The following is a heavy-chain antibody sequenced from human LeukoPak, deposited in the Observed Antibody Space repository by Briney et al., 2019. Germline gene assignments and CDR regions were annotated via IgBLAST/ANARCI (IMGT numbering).Heavy chain of an antibody. D-gene: IGHD1/OR15-1a*01. CDR1: GFTVISYW. J-gene: IGHJ6*03. CDR2: IKQDGSAK. Sequence: GGSLRLSCAASGFTVISYWMSWLRHPPGKWRGWGANIKQDGSAKNYVASVKGRFTISRDNAKNSLYLQMNSLRAEDTAVYYCARGPPRGTYYYMDVWGKGTTVTVSS. V-gene: IGHV3-7*01. CDR3: ARGPPRGTYYYMDV.